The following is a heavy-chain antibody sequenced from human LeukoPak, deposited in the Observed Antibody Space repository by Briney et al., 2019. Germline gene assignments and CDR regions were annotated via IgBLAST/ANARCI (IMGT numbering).Heavy chain of an antibody. CDR3: ARPTVPPLTYYYYYMDV. J-gene: IGHJ6*03. CDR1: GYSISSGYY. V-gene: IGHV4-38-2*01. D-gene: IGHD1-1*01. Sequence: PSETLSLNCAVSGYSISSGYYWGWIRQPPGKGLEWIGSIYHSGSTYYNPSLKSRVTISVDTSKNQFSLKLSSVTAADTAVYYCARPTVPPLTYYYYYMDVWGKGTTVTVSS. CDR2: IYHSGST.